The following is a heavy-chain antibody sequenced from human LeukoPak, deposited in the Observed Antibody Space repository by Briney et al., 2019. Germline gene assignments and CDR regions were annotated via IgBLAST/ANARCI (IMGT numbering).Heavy chain of an antibody. J-gene: IGHJ4*02. CDR2: ISTRGNT. Sequence: SETLSLTCSVSGGSISSFYWSWIRQPAGKGLEWIGRISTRGNTDYNPSLKSRVTLSVDTSKNQFSLKLSSVTAADTAVYYCVSDSFCESGGYYYYWGQGTLVTVSS. CDR1: GGSISSFY. D-gene: IGHD3-22*01. CDR3: VSDSFCESGGYYYY. V-gene: IGHV4-4*07.